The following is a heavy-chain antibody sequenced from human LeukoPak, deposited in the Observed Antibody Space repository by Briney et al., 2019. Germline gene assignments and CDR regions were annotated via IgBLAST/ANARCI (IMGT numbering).Heavy chain of an antibody. CDR3: AAYYYDSSGYDY. D-gene: IGHD3-22*01. J-gene: IGHJ4*02. V-gene: IGHV3-30*02. Sequence: GGSLRLSCGASGFTFTYYGMHWVRQAPGKGLEWVTFVRSDGSDKYYADSVKGRFTISRDNSKNTLYLQMNSLRAEDTAVYYCAAYYYDSSGYDYWGQGTLVTVSS. CDR2: VRSDGSDK. CDR1: GFTFTYYG.